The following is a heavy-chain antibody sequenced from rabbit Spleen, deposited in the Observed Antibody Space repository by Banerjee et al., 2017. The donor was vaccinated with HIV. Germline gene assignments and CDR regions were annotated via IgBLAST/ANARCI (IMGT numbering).Heavy chain of an antibody. J-gene: IGHJ4*01. V-gene: IGHV1S40*01. CDR3: ARDLAGAIGWNFYL. CDR1: GVSFSSSYW. D-gene: IGHD4-1*01. Sequence: QSLEESGGDLVKPGASLTLTCSASGVSFSSSYWICWVRQAPGKGLEWIACINTATGKAVYATWAKGRFTISTISSTTVTLEMTSLTAADTATYFCARDLAGAIGWNFYLWGPGTLVT. CDR2: INTATGKA.